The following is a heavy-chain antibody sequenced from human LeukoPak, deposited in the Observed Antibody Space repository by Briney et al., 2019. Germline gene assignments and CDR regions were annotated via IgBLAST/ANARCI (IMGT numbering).Heavy chain of an antibody. V-gene: IGHV4-59*11. CDR2: IYYSGSP. D-gene: IGHD2-15*01. CDR3: AREGGFCSGGSCYSS. Sequence: SETLSLTCTVSGGSISSHYWGWVRRPPGKGLEWIGYIYYSGSPNNNPPLKSRVTISVDTSKNQFSLYLCSVTAGDAAVYYCAREGGFCSGGSCYSSWGQGTLVSVSS. J-gene: IGHJ4*02. CDR1: GGSISSHY.